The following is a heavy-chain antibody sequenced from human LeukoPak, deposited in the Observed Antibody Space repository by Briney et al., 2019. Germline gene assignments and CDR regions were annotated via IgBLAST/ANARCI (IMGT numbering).Heavy chain of an antibody. CDR3: ATEQVPGSAWGFDY. J-gene: IGHJ4*02. D-gene: IGHD6-19*01. CDR2: IHTSGTT. Sequence: SETLSLTCTVSGDSISSYLWSWIRQPAGKGLEWLGRIHTSGTTTYSPSLQSRLTMSVDTSKKQISLRLSSVTAADTAVYYCATEQVPGSAWGFDYWGQGSLVTVSS. V-gene: IGHV4-4*07. CDR1: GDSISSYL.